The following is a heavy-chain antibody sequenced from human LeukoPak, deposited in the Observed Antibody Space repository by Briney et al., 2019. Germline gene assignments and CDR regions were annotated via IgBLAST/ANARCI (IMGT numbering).Heavy chain of an antibody. CDR1: AFTFSSYG. V-gene: IGHV3-30*18. Sequence: GRSLRLSCAPSAFTFSSYGVHWVRQAPGHGLGWVAVMSYDGSNKLYANSAKGRFTITRDNSQNSLYLQMNSLRAEDAAVYYCAKGSFGLQIDYWGQGTLVTVSS. J-gene: IGHJ4*02. CDR3: AKGSFGLQIDY. CDR2: MSYDGSNK. D-gene: IGHD3-16*01.